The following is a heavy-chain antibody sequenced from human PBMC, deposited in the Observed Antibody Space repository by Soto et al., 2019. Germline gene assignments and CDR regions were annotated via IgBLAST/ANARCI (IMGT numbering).Heavy chain of an antibody. CDR1: GYTFTSYA. Sequence: AASVKVSCKASGYTFTSYAMHWVRQAPGQRLEWMGWINAGNGNTKYSQKFQGRVTITRDTSASTAYMELSSLRSEDTAVYYCARPPSRNDAFDIWGQGTMVTVSS. CDR2: INAGNGNT. V-gene: IGHV1-3*01. CDR3: ARPPSRNDAFDI. J-gene: IGHJ3*02.